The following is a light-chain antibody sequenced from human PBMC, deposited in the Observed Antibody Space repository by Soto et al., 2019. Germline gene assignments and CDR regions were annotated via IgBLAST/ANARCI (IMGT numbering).Light chain of an antibody. CDR2: GTS. CDR3: QQYGSSSWT. V-gene: IGKV3-20*01. J-gene: IGKJ1*01. Sequence: EIVLTQSPGTLSLSPGERATLSCRASQSVSSSYLAWYQQKPGQAPRLLSYGTSSRATAIPDRFSGSGSGTDFTLTISRLEPEDFAVYYCQQYGSSSWTFGQGTKVDIK. CDR1: QSVSSSY.